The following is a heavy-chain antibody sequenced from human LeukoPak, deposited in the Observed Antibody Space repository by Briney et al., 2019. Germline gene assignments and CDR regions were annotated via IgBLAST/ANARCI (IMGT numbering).Heavy chain of an antibody. CDR3: ARGADSSGYYSIFYFDC. CDR2: IYYSGST. CDR1: GGSISSDDYY. V-gene: IGHV4-61*08. D-gene: IGHD3-22*01. J-gene: IGHJ4*02. Sequence: SQALSRTRTVSGGSISSDDYYWSWIRQPPGKGLEWIGYIYYSGSTNYNPSLKSRVTISVDTSKNQFSLKLSSVTAADTAVYYCARGADSSGYYSIFYFDCWGQGTLVTVSS.